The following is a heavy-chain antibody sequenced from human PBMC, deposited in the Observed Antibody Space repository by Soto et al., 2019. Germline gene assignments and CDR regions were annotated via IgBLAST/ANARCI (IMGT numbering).Heavy chain of an antibody. V-gene: IGHV3-74*01. CDR1: GFTFSSYW. CDR3: ARVAPYYDILTGDDY. D-gene: IGHD3-9*01. Sequence: GGSLRLSSASSGFTFSSYWMHWVRQAPGKGLVWVSRINSDGSSTSYADSVKGRFTISRDNAKNTLYLQMNSLRAEDTAVYYCARVAPYYDILTGDDYWGQGTLVTVSS. CDR2: INSDGSST. J-gene: IGHJ4*02.